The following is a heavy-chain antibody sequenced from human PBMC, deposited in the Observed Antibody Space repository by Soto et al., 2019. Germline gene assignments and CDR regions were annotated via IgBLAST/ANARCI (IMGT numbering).Heavy chain of an antibody. CDR3: ARDREPLGGSYGELDY. V-gene: IGHV3-30-3*01. J-gene: IGHJ4*02. Sequence: GGSLRLSCAASGFTFSSYAMHWVRQAPGKGLEWVAVISYDGSNKYYADSVKGRFTISRDNSKNTLYLQMNSLRAEDTAVYYCARDREPLGGSYGELDYWGQGTLVTVSS. CDR1: GFTFSSYA. D-gene: IGHD1-26*01. CDR2: ISYDGSNK.